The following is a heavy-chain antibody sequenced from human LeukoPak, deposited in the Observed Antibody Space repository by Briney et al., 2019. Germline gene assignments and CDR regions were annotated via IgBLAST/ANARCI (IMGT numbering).Heavy chain of an antibody. V-gene: IGHV3-48*03. CDR3: AVATIKDYFDY. CDR2: ISSSGSTI. J-gene: IGHJ4*02. Sequence: RAGGSLRLSCAASGFTFSSYAMSWVRQAPGKGLEWVSYISSSGSTIYYADSVKGRFTISRDNAKNSLYLQMNSLRAEDTAVYYCAVATIKDYFDYWGQGTLVTVSS. CDR1: GFTFSSYA. D-gene: IGHD5-24*01.